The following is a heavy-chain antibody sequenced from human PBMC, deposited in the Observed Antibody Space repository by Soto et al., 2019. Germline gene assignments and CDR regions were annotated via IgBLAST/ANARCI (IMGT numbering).Heavy chain of an antibody. Sequence: QVQLQESGPGLVKPSGTLSLTCAVSGGSISSSNWWSWVRQPPGKGLEWIGEIYHSGTTNYNPSLKSRVTISQDKSKTQFSLRLSSVTAADTAVYYCARGILTMIVVGGGDDAFDIWGQGTMVTVSS. D-gene: IGHD3-22*01. V-gene: IGHV4-4*02. CDR3: ARGILTMIVVGGGDDAFDI. J-gene: IGHJ3*02. CDR1: GGSISSSNW. CDR2: IYHSGTT.